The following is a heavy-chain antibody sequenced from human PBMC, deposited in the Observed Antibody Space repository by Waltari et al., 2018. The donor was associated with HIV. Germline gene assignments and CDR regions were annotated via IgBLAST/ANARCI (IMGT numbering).Heavy chain of an antibody. D-gene: IGHD3-10*01. Sequence: AESGGRLIQTGGTLGLSRRASNSSVSGKPVTLIRQAPGGSLEWVAFIYPDDTTHYADFVSGRFTISRAKSRTTVLLLMNGLFVDDTATYFCTTGVRYYGPWGQGTRVTVSS. CDR2: IYPDDTT. V-gene: IGHV3-53*01. J-gene: IGHJ5*02. CDR1: NSSVSGKP. CDR3: TTGVRYYGP.